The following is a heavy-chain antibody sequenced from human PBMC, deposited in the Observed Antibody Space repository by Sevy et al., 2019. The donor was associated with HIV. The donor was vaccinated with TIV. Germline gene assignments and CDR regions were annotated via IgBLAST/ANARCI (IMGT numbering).Heavy chain of an antibody. CDR3: ARDRGRGEVALDL. Sequence: GESLKISCAASGFRFRDYRMNWVRQAPGKGLEWVSYITSSSNTINYADSVKGRFTISRDNGRNSLYLQIYSLRHEDTAVYYCARDRGRGEVALDLWGQGTLVTVSS. J-gene: IGHJ5*02. V-gene: IGHV3-48*02. D-gene: IGHD3-10*01. CDR1: GFRFRDYR. CDR2: ITSSSNTI.